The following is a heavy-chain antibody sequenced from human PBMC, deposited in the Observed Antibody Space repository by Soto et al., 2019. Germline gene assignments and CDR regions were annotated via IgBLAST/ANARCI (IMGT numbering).Heavy chain of an antibody. D-gene: IGHD2-8*02. CDR1: GGSFSGYY. CDR2: INHSGST. V-gene: IGHV4-34*01. J-gene: IGHJ4*02. CDR3: AREKITGLFDY. Sequence: SETLSLTCAVYGGSFSGYYWTWIRQPPGTGLEWIGEINHSGSTNYNPSLKSRVTISVDTSKNQFSLKLTSVTAADTAVYYCAREKITGLFDYWGKGTLVTVSS.